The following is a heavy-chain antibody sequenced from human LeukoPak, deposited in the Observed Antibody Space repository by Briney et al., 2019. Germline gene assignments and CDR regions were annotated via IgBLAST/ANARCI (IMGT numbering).Heavy chain of an antibody. Sequence: SETLSLTCTVSGGSISSYYWTWIRQPPGKGLEWIGYIYYSGSTNYKPSLKSRVTISVGTSKNQFSLKLSSVTAADTAVYYCARGGYYGSGNDFRFDPWGQGTLVTVSS. D-gene: IGHD3-10*01. CDR1: GGSISSYY. J-gene: IGHJ5*02. V-gene: IGHV4-59*01. CDR2: IYYSGST. CDR3: ARGGYYGSGNDFRFDP.